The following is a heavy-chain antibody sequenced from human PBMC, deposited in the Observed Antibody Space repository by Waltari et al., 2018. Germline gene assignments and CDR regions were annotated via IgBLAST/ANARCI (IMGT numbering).Heavy chain of an antibody. CDR2: VDQSGSA. J-gene: IGHJ4*02. D-gene: IGHD1-26*01. CDR3: ARDAHDWEAIDNTYFDS. V-gene: IGHV4-34*01. Sequence: QLRLQQWGAGLLKPSETLSLTCGVYGGSFSGYYWSWIRQSPGKGLEWIGEVDQSGSANYSPSLESRVSISIDTSKNHVSLTLTSVTAADTAVYYCARDAHDWEAIDNTYFDSWGQGTLVAVSS. CDR1: GGSFSGYY.